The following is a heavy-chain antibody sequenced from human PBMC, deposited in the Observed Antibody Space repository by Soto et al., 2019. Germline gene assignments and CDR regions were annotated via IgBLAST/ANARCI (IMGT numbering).Heavy chain of an antibody. CDR3: AKFRSIAAQDFDY. J-gene: IGHJ4*02. CDR1: GFTFSSYA. CDR2: ISYDGSNK. V-gene: IGHV3-30-3*02. Sequence: GGSLRLSCAASGFTFSSYAMHWVRQAPGKGLEWVAVISYDGSNKYYADSVKGRFTISRDNSKNMLYLQMNSLRAEDTAVYYCAKFRSIAAQDFDYWGQGTLVTVSS. D-gene: IGHD6-6*01.